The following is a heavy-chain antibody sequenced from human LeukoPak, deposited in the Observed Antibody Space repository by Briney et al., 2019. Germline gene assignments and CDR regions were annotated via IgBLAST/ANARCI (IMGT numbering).Heavy chain of an antibody. CDR3: PKEGGGRYYDILTGPDAFDI. CDR1: GFTFSSYA. Sequence: GGSLRLSCAASGFTFSSYAMSWVRQAPGKGLEWVSAISGSGGSTYYADSVKGRFTISRDNSKNTLYLQMNSLRAEGRAVYYCPKEGGGRYYDILTGPDAFDIWGQGTMVTVSS. D-gene: IGHD3-9*01. CDR2: ISGSGGST. V-gene: IGHV3-23*01. J-gene: IGHJ3*02.